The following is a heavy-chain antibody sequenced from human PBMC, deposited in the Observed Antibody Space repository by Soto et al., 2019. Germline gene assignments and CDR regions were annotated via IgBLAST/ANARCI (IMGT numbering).Heavy chain of an antibody. CDR1: GFTFSIYP. V-gene: IGHV3-30-3*01. CDR3: ANLLNVAAAGTPHYYGFDV. J-gene: IGHJ6*02. Sequence: QVQLVESGGGVVQPGRSLRLSCAASGFTFSIYPMHWVRQAPGKGLAWVAFISFDGNRIFYADSVKGRFTVSRDNSKNTVDLQMNNLRPGDAAVYHCANLLNVAAAGTPHYYGFDVWGRGTTVTVS. CDR2: ISFDGNRI. D-gene: IGHD6-13*01.